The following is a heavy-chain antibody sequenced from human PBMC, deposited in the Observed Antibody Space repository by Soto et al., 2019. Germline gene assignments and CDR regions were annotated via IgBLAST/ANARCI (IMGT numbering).Heavy chain of an antibody. D-gene: IGHD4-17*01. CDR2: IYPGDSDT. J-gene: IGHJ6*02. Sequence: GESLKISCKGSGYSFTSYWIGWVRQMPGKGLEWMGIIYPGDSDTRYSPSVQGQVTISADKSISTAYLQSSSLKASDTAMYYCARSVDVTVTAYYYYVMDVCGQGTTVTVS. V-gene: IGHV5-51*01. CDR3: ARSVDVTVTAYYYYVMDV. CDR1: GYSFTSYW.